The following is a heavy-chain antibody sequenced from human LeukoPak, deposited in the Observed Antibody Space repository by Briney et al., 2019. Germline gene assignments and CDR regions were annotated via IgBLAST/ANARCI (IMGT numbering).Heavy chain of an antibody. CDR1: EFSVGSNY. V-gene: IGHV3-21*01. CDR2: ISSSSSYI. CDR3: ARDRAGTTLIRHHDYYYMDV. D-gene: IGHD1-1*01. Sequence: GGSLRLSCAASEFSVGSNYMTWVRQAPGKGLEWVSSISSSSSYIYYADSVKGRFTISRDNAKNSLYLQMNSLRAEDTAVYYCARDRAGTTLIRHHDYYYMDVWGKGTTVTVSS. J-gene: IGHJ6*03.